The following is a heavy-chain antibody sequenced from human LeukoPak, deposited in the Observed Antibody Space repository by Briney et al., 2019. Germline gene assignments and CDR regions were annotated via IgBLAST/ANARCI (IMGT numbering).Heavy chain of an antibody. J-gene: IGHJ3*02. D-gene: IGHD3-10*01. CDR1: GGSISSGDYY. V-gene: IGHV4-30-4*01. CDR2: IYYSGST. Sequence: PSQTLSLTCTVSGGSISSGDYYWSWIRQPPGKGLEWIGYIYYSGSTYYNPSLKSRVTISVDTSKNQFSLKLSSVTAADTAVYYCARDRYYYGYNAFDIWGQWTMVTVSS. CDR3: ARDRYYYGYNAFDI.